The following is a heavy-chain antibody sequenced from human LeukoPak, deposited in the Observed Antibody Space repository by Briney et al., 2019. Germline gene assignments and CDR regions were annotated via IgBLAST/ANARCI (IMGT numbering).Heavy chain of an antibody. CDR2: IYTSGTT. V-gene: IGHV4-4*07. Sequence: SETLSLTCTVSGGSISSYFWSWIRQPAGKGLEWIGRIYTSGTTNYNSSLKSRVTMSVDTSKNQFSLKLTSVTAADTAVYYCALEYSSSSGNWFDPWGQGTLVTVSS. D-gene: IGHD6-6*01. CDR1: GGSISSYF. J-gene: IGHJ5*02. CDR3: ALEYSSSSGNWFDP.